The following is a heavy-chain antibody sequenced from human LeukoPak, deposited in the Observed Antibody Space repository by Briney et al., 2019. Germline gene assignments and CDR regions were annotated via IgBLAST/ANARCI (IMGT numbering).Heavy chain of an antibody. CDR3: ARHLGGYTSHYYYMDV. Sequence: SETLSLTCTVSGGSISSSSYYWGWIRQPPGKGLEWIGSIYYSGSTYYNPSLKSRVTISVDTSKNQFSLKLSSVTAADTAVYYCARHLGGYTSHYYYMDVWGKGTTVTVSS. V-gene: IGHV4-39*01. J-gene: IGHJ6*03. CDR1: GGSISSSSYY. CDR2: IYYSGST. D-gene: IGHD5-12*01.